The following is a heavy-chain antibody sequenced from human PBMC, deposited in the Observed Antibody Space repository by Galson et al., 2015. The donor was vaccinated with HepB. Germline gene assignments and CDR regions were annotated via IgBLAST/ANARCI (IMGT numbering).Heavy chain of an antibody. CDR2: INPNSGGT. CDR1: GYTFTSYY. V-gene: IGHV1-2*02. J-gene: IGHJ3*02. CDR3: ASIASSYCGGDCYDAFDI. D-gene: IGHD2-21*01. Sequence: SVKVSCKASGYTFTSYYMHWVRQAPGQGLERMGWINPNSGGTNYAQKFQGRVTMTRDTSISTAYMELSRLRSDDTAVYYCASIASSYCGGDCYDAFDIWGQGTMVTVSS.